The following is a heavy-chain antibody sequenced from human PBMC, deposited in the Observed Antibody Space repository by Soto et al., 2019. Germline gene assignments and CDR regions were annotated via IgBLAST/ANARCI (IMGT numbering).Heavy chain of an antibody. J-gene: IGHJ4*02. Sequence: EVQLLESGGGLVQPGGSLRLSCAASGFTFSSYAMSWVRQAPGKGLEWVSAISGSGGSTYYADSVKGRFTISRDNSKNTLYLQLNSLRAEDTAVYYCAKAHARSTSCYWLDYWGQGTLVTVSS. V-gene: IGHV3-23*01. CDR3: AKAHARSTSCYWLDY. D-gene: IGHD2-2*01. CDR1: GFTFSSYA. CDR2: ISGSGGST.